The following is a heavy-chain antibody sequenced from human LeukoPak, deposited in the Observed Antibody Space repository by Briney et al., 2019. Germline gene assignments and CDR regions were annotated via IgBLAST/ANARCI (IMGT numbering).Heavy chain of an antibody. CDR1: GFTFSSYG. J-gene: IGHJ4*02. CDR2: ISYDGSNK. Sequence: GGSLRLSCAASGFTFSSYGMHWVRQAPGKGLEWVAVISYDGSNKYYADSVKGQFTISRNNSKNTLYLQMNSLRAEDTAVYYCAKDRLTIFYYFDYWGQGTLVTVSS. D-gene: IGHD3-9*01. CDR3: AKDRLTIFYYFDY. V-gene: IGHV3-30*18.